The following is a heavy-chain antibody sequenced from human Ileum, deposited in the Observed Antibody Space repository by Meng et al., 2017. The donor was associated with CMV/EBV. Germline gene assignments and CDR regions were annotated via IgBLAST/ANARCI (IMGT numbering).Heavy chain of an antibody. CDR3: ATYRTFSGPLGK. CDR1: GLSLSNYA. V-gene: IGHV3-23*01. CDR2: ISSSGDNT. D-gene: IGHD3-10*01. J-gene: IGHJ4*02. Sequence: GGSLRPSCAASGLSLSNYAMSWVRQAPGKGLEWVSSISSSGDNTWHADSVKGRFTISRDNSKNLLYLQMSSLRAEDTAAYYCATYRTFSGPLGKWGQGTLVTVSS.